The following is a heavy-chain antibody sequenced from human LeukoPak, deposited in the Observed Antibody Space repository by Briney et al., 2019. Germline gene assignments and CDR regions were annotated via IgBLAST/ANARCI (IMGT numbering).Heavy chain of an antibody. J-gene: IGHJ3*02. CDR2: ISWNSGSI. V-gene: IGHV3-9*01. CDR3: AKNAAGYSSSWYGPWDAFDI. Sequence: GGSLRLSCAASGFTFDDYAMHWVRQAPGKGLEWVSGISWNSGSIGYADSVKGRFTISRDNAKNSLYLQMNSLRAEDTALYYCAKNAAGYSSSWYGPWDAFDIWGQGTMVTVSS. D-gene: IGHD6-13*01. CDR1: GFTFDDYA.